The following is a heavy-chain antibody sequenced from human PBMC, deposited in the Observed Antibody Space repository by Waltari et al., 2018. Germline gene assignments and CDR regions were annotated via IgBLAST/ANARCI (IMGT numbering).Heavy chain of an antibody. D-gene: IGHD3-22*01. V-gene: IGHV4-39*01. CDR3: AWRATYDSSGRHPFDY. CDR2: IYCSVTT. CDR1: GGSISSRTCY. Sequence: QLQLQESGPGLVQPSEALSLTRPVSGGSISSRTCYWAWVRPSPGHDPEWIGSIYCSVTTYYNPPLKGRVTMSVDTSMYQFSLELRSVTAADTAVYYCAWRATYDSSGRHPFDYWGQGTLVTVSS. J-gene: IGHJ4*02.